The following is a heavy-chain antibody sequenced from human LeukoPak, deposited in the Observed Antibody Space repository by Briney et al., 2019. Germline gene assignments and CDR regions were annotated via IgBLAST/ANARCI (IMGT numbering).Heavy chain of an antibody. CDR3: ARGKNWVDAFDI. CDR2: INPNSGGT. CDR1: GYTFTGYY. D-gene: IGHD7-27*01. Sequence: ASVRVSCKASGYTFTGYYMHWVRQAPGQGLEWMGWINPNSGGTNYAQKFQGRVTMTRDTSISTAYMELSRLRSDDTAVYYCARGKNWVDAFDIWGQGTMVTVSS. J-gene: IGHJ3*02. V-gene: IGHV1-2*02.